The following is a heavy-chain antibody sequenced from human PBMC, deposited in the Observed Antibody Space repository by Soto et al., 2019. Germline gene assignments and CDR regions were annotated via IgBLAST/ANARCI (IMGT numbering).Heavy chain of an antibody. CDR2: IYYSGST. Sequence: SETLSLTCAVYGGSFNDYYWSWIRQPPGKGLEWIGYIYYSGSTNYNPSLKSRVTISVDTSKNQFSLKLSSVTAADTAVYYCARSPSAITMVRGEDPYYFDYWGQGTLVTVSS. CDR1: GGSFNDYY. V-gene: IGHV4-59*01. CDR3: ARSPSAITMVRGEDPYYFDY. D-gene: IGHD3-10*01. J-gene: IGHJ4*02.